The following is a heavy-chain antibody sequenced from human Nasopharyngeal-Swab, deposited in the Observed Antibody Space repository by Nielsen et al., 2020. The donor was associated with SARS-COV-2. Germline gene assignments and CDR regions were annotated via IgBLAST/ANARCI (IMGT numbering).Heavy chain of an antibody. CDR3: ARGGSSWPHWYFDL. Sequence: GGSLRLSCAASGFIFSNYNMNWVRQAPGKGLEWVSYIGVTSSTRCYADSLRGRFTISRDNAKNSLYLQMNSLRAEDTAVYYCARGGSSWPHWYFDLWGRGTLVTVSS. V-gene: IGHV3-48*04. CDR1: GFIFSNYN. J-gene: IGHJ2*01. CDR2: IGVTSSTR. D-gene: IGHD6-13*01.